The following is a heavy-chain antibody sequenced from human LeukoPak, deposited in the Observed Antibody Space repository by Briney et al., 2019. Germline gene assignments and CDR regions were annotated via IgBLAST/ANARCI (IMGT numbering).Heavy chain of an antibody. CDR1: GFTFSNYW. J-gene: IGHJ4*02. CDR3: VSLDGITVTGPYDFDC. D-gene: IGHD1-20*01. Sequence: GGSLRLSCAASGFTFSNYWIHWVRQAPGKGLVWVSRIDNAGSITTYADSVKGRFTISRDNAENTLYLQMNSLRVEDTAVYYCVSLDGITVTGPYDFDCWGQGTVVTVSS. CDR2: IDNAGSIT. V-gene: IGHV3-74*03.